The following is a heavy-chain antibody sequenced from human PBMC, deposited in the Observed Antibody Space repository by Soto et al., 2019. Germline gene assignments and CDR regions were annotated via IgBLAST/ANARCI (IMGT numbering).Heavy chain of an antibody. CDR3: ARGYSYGYLRYYYYYGMDV. CDR1: GDSVSSNSAA. Sequence: SQTLSLTCAISGDSVSSNSAAWNWIRQSPSGGLEWLGRTYYRSKWYNDYAVSVKSRITINPDTSKNQFSLQLNSVTPEDTAVYYCARGYSYGYLRYYYYYGMDVWGQGTTVTVSS. D-gene: IGHD5-18*01. J-gene: IGHJ6*02. CDR2: TYYRSKWYN. V-gene: IGHV6-1*01.